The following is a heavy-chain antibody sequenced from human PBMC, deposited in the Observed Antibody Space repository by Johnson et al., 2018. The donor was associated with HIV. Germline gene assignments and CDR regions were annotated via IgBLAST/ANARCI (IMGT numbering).Heavy chain of an antibody. V-gene: IGHV3-30*02. J-gene: IGHJ3*02. CDR1: GFTFSSYG. D-gene: IGHD2-21*02. Sequence: QVQLVESGGGVVQPGGSLRLSCAASGFTFSSYGMHWVRQAPGKGLEWVAFIRYDGSNKYYADSVKGRFTISRDNSKNTLYLQMNSLRAEDTAVYYCAKVRVDGGYCGGDCPDAFDIWGQGTMVPVSS. CDR2: IRYDGSNK. CDR3: AKVRVDGGYCGGDCPDAFDI.